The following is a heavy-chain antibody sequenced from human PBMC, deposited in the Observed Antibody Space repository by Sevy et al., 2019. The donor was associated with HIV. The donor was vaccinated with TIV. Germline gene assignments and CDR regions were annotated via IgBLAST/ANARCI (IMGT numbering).Heavy chain of an antibody. D-gene: IGHD3-10*01. CDR1: GFTLSADW. J-gene: IGHJ5*02. CDR2: INSDGAAT. V-gene: IGHV3-74*01. Sequence: QLGGPLRLSCAASGFTLSADWMHWVRQTPGKGLVCVSRINSDGAATHYADSVKGRFIISRDNGKNSLYLQMNSLRVEDTGLYYCTRGTRGVVQSWGQGTLVTVSS. CDR3: TRGTRGVVQS.